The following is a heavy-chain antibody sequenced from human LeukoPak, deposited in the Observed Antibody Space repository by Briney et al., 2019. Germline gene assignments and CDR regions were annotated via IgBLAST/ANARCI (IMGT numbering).Heavy chain of an antibody. CDR1: GFTLSSNW. D-gene: IGHD1-20*01. Sequence: PGGSLRLSCAASGFTLSSNWMSWVRQAPGRGLEWVANIKDDVREKYYVDSVKGRFTISRDNAKNSLYLQMNSLRAEDTAVYYCARDEYNWNVDAFAIWGQGTVVTVSS. CDR2: IKDDVREK. J-gene: IGHJ3*02. V-gene: IGHV3-7*01. CDR3: ARDEYNWNVDAFAI.